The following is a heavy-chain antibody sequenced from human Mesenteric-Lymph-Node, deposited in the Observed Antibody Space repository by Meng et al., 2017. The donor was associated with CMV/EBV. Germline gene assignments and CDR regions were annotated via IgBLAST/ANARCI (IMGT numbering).Heavy chain of an antibody. CDR3: ANDPGHRLGPLWYFDL. V-gene: IGHV3-21*04. CDR2: ISSSSSYI. CDR1: GFTFSSYS. D-gene: IGHD3-3*01. J-gene: IGHJ2*01. Sequence: GESLKISCAASGFTFSSYSMNWVRQAPGKGLEWVSSISSSSSYIYYADSVKGRFTISRDNAKNSLYLQMNSLRAEDTAVYYCANDPGHRLGPLWYFDLWGRGTLVTVSS.